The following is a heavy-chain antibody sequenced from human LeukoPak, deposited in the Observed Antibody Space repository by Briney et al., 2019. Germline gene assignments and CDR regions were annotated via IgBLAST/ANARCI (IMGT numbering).Heavy chain of an antibody. V-gene: IGHV4-61*02. CDR3: ARASYSSSQWWFDP. Sequence: PSQTLSLTCTVSGGSISSGSYYWSWIRQPAGKGLEWIGRIYTSGSTNYNPSLKSRVTISVDTSKNQFSLKLSSVTAADTAVYYCARASYSSSQWWFDPWGQGTLVTVSS. D-gene: IGHD6-13*01. CDR1: GGSISSGSYY. J-gene: IGHJ5*02. CDR2: IYTSGST.